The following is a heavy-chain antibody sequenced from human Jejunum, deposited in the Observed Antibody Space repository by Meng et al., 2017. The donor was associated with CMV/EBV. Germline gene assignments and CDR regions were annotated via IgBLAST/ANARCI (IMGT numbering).Heavy chain of an antibody. Sequence: GCSLSTREGVVGWIRQPPGKALEWLALIYWDDDKRYSPSLKSRLTITKDTSKNQVVLTLTNVDPVDTATYYCAHRGYYYGSGSYYTTWGQGTLVTVSS. CDR3: AHRGYYYGSGSYYTT. J-gene: IGHJ5*02. CDR2: IYWDDDK. D-gene: IGHD3-10*01. V-gene: IGHV2-5*02. CDR1: GCSLSTREGV.